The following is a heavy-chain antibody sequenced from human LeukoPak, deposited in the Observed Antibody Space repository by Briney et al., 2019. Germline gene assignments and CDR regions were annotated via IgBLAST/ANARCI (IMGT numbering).Heavy chain of an antibody. V-gene: IGHV1-18*01. CDR2: ISAYNGNT. J-gene: IGHJ4*02. Sequence: GASVKVSCKASGYTFTSYGISWARQAPGQGLEWMGWISAYNGNTNYAQKLQGRVTMTTDTSTSTAYMELRSLRSDDTAVYYCARETNSGYYYDALCYWGQGTLVTVSS. CDR1: GYTFTSYG. CDR3: ARETNSGYYYDALCY. D-gene: IGHD3-22*01.